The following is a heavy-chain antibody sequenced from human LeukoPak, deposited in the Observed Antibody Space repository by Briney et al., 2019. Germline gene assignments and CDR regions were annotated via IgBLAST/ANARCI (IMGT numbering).Heavy chain of an antibody. Sequence: PGGSLRLSCEGSGFTFSNYGMHWVRQAPGKRLEWVSIISFDGSNKFYADSVEGRFTISRDNSKNTLFLQMNSLRAEDSAVYYCAKVPTAMVTNYWGQGTLVTVSS. CDR1: GFTFSNYG. D-gene: IGHD5-18*01. J-gene: IGHJ4*02. CDR2: ISFDGSNK. V-gene: IGHV3-30*18. CDR3: AKVPTAMVTNY.